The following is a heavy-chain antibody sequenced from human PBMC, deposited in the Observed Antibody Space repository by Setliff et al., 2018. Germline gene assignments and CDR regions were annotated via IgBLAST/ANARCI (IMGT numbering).Heavy chain of an antibody. Sequence: SETLSLTCTVSGGSISHHYWSWIRQPPGKGLEWVGYIYYSGSTNYNPSLKSRVTISVDTSKNQFSLKLSSVTAADTAVYYCAREVRGVIIRTGYFDYWGQGTLVTVSS. CDR2: IYYSGST. CDR3: AREVRGVIIRTGYFDY. D-gene: IGHD3-10*01. J-gene: IGHJ4*02. CDR1: GGSISHHY. V-gene: IGHV4-59*11.